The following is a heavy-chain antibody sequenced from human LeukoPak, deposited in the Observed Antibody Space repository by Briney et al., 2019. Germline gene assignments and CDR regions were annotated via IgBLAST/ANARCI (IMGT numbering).Heavy chain of an antibody. D-gene: IGHD6-13*01. Sequence: PGGSLRLSCAASGFTFSNYSMNWVRQAPGKGLEWVSYISISSSTIYYADSVQGRFTISRDNANNSLFLQMYSLRAEDTAVYYCAKIAAAGRGPGDYWGQGTLVTVSS. J-gene: IGHJ4*02. V-gene: IGHV3-48*04. CDR2: ISISSSTI. CDR3: AKIAAAGRGPGDY. CDR1: GFTFSNYS.